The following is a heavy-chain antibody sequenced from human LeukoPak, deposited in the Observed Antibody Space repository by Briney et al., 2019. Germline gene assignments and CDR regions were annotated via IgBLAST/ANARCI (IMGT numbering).Heavy chain of an antibody. Sequence: EASVKVSCKASGYTFTSYGISWERQAPGQGLEWMGWISAYNGDTNYAQKLQGRVTMTTDTSTSTAYMELRSLRSDDTAMYYCARRPLLGRSGYYYWGQGTLVTVSS. CDR2: ISAYNGDT. CDR1: GYTFTSYG. V-gene: IGHV1-18*01. D-gene: IGHD3-22*01. CDR3: ARRPLLGRSGYYY. J-gene: IGHJ4*02.